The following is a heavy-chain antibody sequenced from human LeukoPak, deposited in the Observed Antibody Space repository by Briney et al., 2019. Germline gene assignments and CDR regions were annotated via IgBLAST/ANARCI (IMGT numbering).Heavy chain of an antibody. Sequence: PSETLSLTCTVSGGSISSGDYYWSWIRQPPGKGLEWIGYIYYSGSTYYNPSLESRVTISVDTSKNQFSLKLSSVTAADTAVYYCARGYCSSTSCPLDWFDPWGQGTLVTVSS. CDR2: IYYSGST. J-gene: IGHJ5*02. CDR1: GGSISSGDYY. V-gene: IGHV4-30-4*08. D-gene: IGHD2-2*01. CDR3: ARGYCSSTSCPLDWFDP.